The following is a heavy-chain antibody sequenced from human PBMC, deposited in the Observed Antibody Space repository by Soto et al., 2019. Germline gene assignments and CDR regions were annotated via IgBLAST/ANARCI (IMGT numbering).Heavy chain of an antibody. CDR3: ASPKGDY. Sequence: ASVKVSCKASGYTFNSYGLRWVRPAPGQGLEWMGWIRAYNGNTNYAQKLQGRVTMTTDRSTSTAYMELRSLRSDDTAVYYCASPKGDYWGQGTLVTVSS. CDR2: IRAYNGNT. CDR1: GYTFNSYG. J-gene: IGHJ4*02. V-gene: IGHV1-18*04.